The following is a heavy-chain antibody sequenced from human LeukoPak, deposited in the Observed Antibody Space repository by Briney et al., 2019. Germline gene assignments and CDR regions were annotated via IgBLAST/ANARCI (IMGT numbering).Heavy chain of an antibody. CDR1: GGSINTYH. CDR2: VYTSGST. CDR3: ANSIDFDYGDYYFDY. Sequence: SETLSLTCTVSGGSINTYHWSWIRQPAGKGLEWVGRVYTSGSTNYNPSLKSRVTISLDTSKNQFSLKLSSVTAADTAVYYCANSIDFDYGDYYFDYWGQGALVTISS. V-gene: IGHV4-4*07. J-gene: IGHJ4*02. D-gene: IGHD4-17*01.